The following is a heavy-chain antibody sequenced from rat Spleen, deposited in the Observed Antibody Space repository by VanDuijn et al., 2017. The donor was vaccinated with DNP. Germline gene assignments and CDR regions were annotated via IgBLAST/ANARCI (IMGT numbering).Heavy chain of an antibody. CDR2: ISYDGSDT. CDR1: RITFSDHN. CDR3: AGRPPPTRGPFDY. Sequence: EVQLVESGGGLVQPGRSLKLSCAVSRITFSDHNMAWVRQAPKKGLEWVATISYDGSDTYYRDSVKGRFTISRDNAKSTLNLQMDSLRSEDTATYYCAGRPPPTRGPFDYWGQGVTVTVSS. D-gene: IGHD1-4*01. V-gene: IGHV5-7*01. J-gene: IGHJ2*01.